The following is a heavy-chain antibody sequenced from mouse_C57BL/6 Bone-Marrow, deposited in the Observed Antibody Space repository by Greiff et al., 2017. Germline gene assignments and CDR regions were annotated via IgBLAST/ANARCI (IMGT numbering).Heavy chain of an antibody. V-gene: IGHV1-82*01. CDR2: IYPGDGDT. Sequence: VQLQESGPELVKPGASVKISCKASGYAFSSSWMNWVKQRPGTGLEWIGRIYPGDGDTNYNGKFKGKATLTADKSSSTAYMQLSSLTSEDSAVYFCARGGYYWGQGTTLTVSS. CDR1: GYAFSSSW. CDR3: ARGGYY. J-gene: IGHJ2*01.